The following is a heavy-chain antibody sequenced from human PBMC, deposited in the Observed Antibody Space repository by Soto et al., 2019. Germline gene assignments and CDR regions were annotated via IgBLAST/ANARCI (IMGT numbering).Heavy chain of an antibody. CDR2: ISYDGSNK. V-gene: IGHV3-30-3*01. CDR1: GFTFSSYA. J-gene: IGHJ4*02. D-gene: IGHD2-15*01. CDR3: ARAHIVVVVAATSYYFDY. Sequence: QVQLVESGGGVVQPGRSLRLSCAASGFTFSSYAMHWVRQAPGKGLEWVAVISYDGSNKYYADSVKGRFTISRDNSKNTLYLQMNSLRAEDTAVYYCARAHIVVVVAATSYYFDYWGQGTLVTVSS.